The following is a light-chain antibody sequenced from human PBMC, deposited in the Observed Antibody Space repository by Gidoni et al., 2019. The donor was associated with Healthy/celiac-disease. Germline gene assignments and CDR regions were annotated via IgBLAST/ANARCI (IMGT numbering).Light chain of an antibody. Sequence: DSQMTQSPSSLSASVGDRVTITCRASQSISSYLNWYQQKPGNAPKLLIYAASSLQSGVPSRFSGSGSGTDFTLTISSLQPEDFATYYCQQSYSTPATFGPGTKVDIK. CDR2: AAS. CDR1: QSISSY. CDR3: QQSYSTPAT. J-gene: IGKJ3*01. V-gene: IGKV1-39*01.